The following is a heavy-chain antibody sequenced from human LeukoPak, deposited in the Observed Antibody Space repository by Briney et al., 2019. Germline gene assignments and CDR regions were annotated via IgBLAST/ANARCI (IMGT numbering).Heavy chain of an antibody. Sequence: GGSLRLSCAASGLTVSSNCMSWVRQAPGKGLEWVSFIYSGGSTYYADSVKGRFTISRDNSKNTLYLQMNSLRAEDTAVYYCARGPDTPYYYDSSGYYVDYWGQGTLVTVSS. CDR1: GLTVSSNC. CDR3: ARGPDTPYYYDSSGYYVDY. D-gene: IGHD3-22*01. V-gene: IGHV3-66*01. CDR2: IYSGGST. J-gene: IGHJ4*02.